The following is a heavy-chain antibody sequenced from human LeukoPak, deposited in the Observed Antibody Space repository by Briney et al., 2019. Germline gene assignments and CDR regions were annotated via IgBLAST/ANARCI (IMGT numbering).Heavy chain of an antibody. CDR2: IKGDSSHT. J-gene: IGHJ5*01. CDR1: GFTFSNYW. Sequence: GSLRLSCAASGFTFSNYWMHWVRHAPGKGLVWVSRIKGDSSHTIYADSVKGRFTISRDNAKNTLYLQMKSLRAEDTAVYYCVRDWDHFDFDSWGLGTLVTVSS. CDR3: VRDWDHFDFDS. V-gene: IGHV3-74*01. D-gene: IGHD3-9*01.